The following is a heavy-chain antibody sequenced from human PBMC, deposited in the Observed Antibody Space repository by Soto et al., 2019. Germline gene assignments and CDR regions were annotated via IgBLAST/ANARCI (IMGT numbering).Heavy chain of an antibody. Sequence: QVQLVQSGAEVKKPGASVKVYCKASGYTFTSYDINWVRQATGQGLEYLGWMNPNSGNTAYVQKFQGRVTMTWDTSITTAYVELSSLRSEDTAVYFCARGIKYGAYSRWFDPWGQGTLVTVSS. CDR3: ARGIKYGAYSRWFDP. CDR1: GYTFTSYD. D-gene: IGHD4-17*01. J-gene: IGHJ5*02. CDR2: MNPNSGNT. V-gene: IGHV1-8*01.